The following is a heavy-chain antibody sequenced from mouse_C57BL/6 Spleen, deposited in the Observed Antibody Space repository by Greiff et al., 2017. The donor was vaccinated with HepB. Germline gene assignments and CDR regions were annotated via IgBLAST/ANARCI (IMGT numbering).Heavy chain of an antibody. Sequence: VQLQQSGAELVRPGASVKLSCTASGFNIKDDYMHWVKQRPEQGLEWIGWIDPENGDTEYASKFQGKATITADTSSNTAYLQPSSLTSEDTAVYYCTTGATTVTPGFAYGGQGTLVTVS. J-gene: IGHJ3*01. CDR3: TTGATTVTPGFAY. V-gene: IGHV14-4*01. CDR1: GFNIKDDY. CDR2: IDPENGDT. D-gene: IGHD2-1*01.